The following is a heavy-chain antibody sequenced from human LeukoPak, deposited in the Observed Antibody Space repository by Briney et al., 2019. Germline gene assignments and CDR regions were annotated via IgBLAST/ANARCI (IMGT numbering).Heavy chain of an antibody. D-gene: IGHD2-2*01. CDR2: IHQSGRT. J-gene: IGHJ4*02. CDR3: ARYVPRYCSSTSCLLYYFDY. V-gene: IGHV4-34*10. CDR1: GGSLSGFY. Sequence: SETLSLNCSVYGGSLSGFYWSWIRQAPGKGLEWIGEIHQSGRTSHNPSLKSRVTMSVDTSKNQFSLKLSSVTAADTAVYYCARYVPRYCSSTSCLLYYFDYWGQGTLVTVSS.